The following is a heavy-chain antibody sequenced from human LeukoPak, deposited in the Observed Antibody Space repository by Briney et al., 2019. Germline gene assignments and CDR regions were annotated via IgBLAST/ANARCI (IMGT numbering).Heavy chain of an antibody. Sequence: ASVKVSCKASGGTFSSYAISWVRQAPGQGLEWMGRIIPILGIANYAQKFQGRVTITADKSTSTACMELGSLRSEDTAVYYCAREIAVGNHNYYFDYWDQGTLVTVSS. CDR1: GGTFSSYA. CDR2: IIPILGIA. CDR3: AREIAVGNHNYYFDY. J-gene: IGHJ4*02. V-gene: IGHV1-69*04. D-gene: IGHD4-23*01.